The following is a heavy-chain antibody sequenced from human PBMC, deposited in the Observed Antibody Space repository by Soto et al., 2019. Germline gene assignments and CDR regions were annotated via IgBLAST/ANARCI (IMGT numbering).Heavy chain of an antibody. J-gene: IGHJ4*02. V-gene: IGHV3-23*01. Sequence: GGSLRLSCAASGFTFSSYAMSWVRQAPGKGLEWVSAISGSGYSTYYADSVKGRFTISRDNSKNTLYLQMNSLRAEDTAVYYCAKDSIYYYDSSGYYYWGQGTLVTVSS. D-gene: IGHD3-22*01. CDR2: ISGSGYST. CDR3: AKDSIYYYDSSGYYY. CDR1: GFTFSSYA.